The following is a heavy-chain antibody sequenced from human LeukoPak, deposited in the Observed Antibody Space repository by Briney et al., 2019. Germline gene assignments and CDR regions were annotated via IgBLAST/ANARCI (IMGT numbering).Heavy chain of an antibody. D-gene: IGHD4-17*01. CDR1: GGSVSSGSYY. V-gene: IGHV4-61*01. CDR2: IYYSGST. Sequence: SETLSLTCTVSGGSVSSGSYYWSWIRQPPGKGLEWIGYIYYSGSTNYNPSLKSRVTISVDTSKNQFSLKLSSVTAADTAVYYCARGRHDYGDYVSWFDPWGQGTLVTVSS. J-gene: IGHJ5*02. CDR3: ARGRHDYGDYVSWFDP.